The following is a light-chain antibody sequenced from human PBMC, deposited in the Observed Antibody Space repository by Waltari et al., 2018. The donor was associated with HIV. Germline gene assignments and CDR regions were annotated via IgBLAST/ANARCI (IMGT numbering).Light chain of an antibody. CDR2: DRN. Sequence: QSALTQPRSVSGSPGQSVTISCTGTSSDVGLYNYVSCYQQHPGKVPKLLIYDRNDRPSGVPDRFSGSKSGTPASLTISGLQAEDAAFYYCCSYAGSYTLLFGGGTKLTVL. V-gene: IGLV2-11*01. CDR1: SSDVGLYNY. CDR3: CSYAGSYTLL. J-gene: IGLJ2*01.